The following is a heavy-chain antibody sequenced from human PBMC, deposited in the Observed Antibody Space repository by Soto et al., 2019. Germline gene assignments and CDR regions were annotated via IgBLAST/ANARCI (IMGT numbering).Heavy chain of an antibody. CDR2: IKGDESGT. Sequence: EVQLVESGGGLVQPGGSLRLSCAASGFTFSSYWMHWVRQAPGKGLVWVSRIKGDESGTNYADSVKGRFTISRDNAKNTLYLQMNSLRAEATAVYYCARGGLGTYLLDFWGQGTLVTVSS. D-gene: IGHD3-10*01. CDR1: GFTFSSYW. J-gene: IGHJ4*02. CDR3: ARGGLGTYLLDF. V-gene: IGHV3-74*01.